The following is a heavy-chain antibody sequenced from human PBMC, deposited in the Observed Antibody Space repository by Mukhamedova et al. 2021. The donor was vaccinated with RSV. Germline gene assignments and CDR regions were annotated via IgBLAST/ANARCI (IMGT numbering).Heavy chain of an antibody. V-gene: IGHV3-73*01. CDR2: IRSKANSYAT. D-gene: IGHD4-17*01. Sequence: EWVGHIRSKANSYATAYAASVRGRFTISRDDSKNTSYLQMNSLKTEDTAAYYCTRRYKAGDYPLGYWGQGTLVTVSS. CDR3: TRRYKAGDYPLGY. J-gene: IGHJ4*02.